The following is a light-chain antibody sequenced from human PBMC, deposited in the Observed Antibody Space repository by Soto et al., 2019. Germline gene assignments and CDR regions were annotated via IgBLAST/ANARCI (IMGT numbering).Light chain of an antibody. V-gene: IGKV1-39*01. CDR3: QQSYSTPWT. J-gene: IGKJ1*01. Sequence: DIQMTQSPSSLSASVGDRLTITCRASQSISSYLNWYQQKPEKPPKLLIYAASSLQSGVPSRFSGSGSGTDFTLTISSLQPEDFATYYCQQSYSTPWTFGQGTKVEIK. CDR2: AAS. CDR1: QSISSY.